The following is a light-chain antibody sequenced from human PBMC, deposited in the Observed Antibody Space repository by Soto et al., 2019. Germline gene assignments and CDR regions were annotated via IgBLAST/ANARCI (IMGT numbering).Light chain of an antibody. Sequence: EIVMTQSPTILSVSPGERATLSCRASQSVSSNLAWYQQKTGQAPRLLIYGVSTRAPGIPARFSGSGSGTEFTPTISSLQSEDFAAYYCQQYHSWPPRTFGQGTEVEIK. J-gene: IGKJ1*01. CDR1: QSVSSN. V-gene: IGKV3D-15*01. CDR2: GVS. CDR3: QQYHSWPPRT.